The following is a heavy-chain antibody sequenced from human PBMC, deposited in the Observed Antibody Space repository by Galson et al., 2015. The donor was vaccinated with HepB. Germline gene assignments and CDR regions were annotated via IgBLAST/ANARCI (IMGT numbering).Heavy chain of an antibody. CDR3: ARTNDYGDYGGWDGLDV. CDR2: INQDGSEK. Sequence: SLRLSCAASGFTFSRYWMSWVRQAPGKGLEWVANINQDGSEKYHVDSVKSRFTISRDNAKNSLYLQMNSLRAEDTAVYYCARTNDYGDYGGWDGLDVWGQGTTVTVSS. V-gene: IGHV3-7*01. D-gene: IGHD4-17*01. J-gene: IGHJ6*02. CDR1: GFTFSRYW.